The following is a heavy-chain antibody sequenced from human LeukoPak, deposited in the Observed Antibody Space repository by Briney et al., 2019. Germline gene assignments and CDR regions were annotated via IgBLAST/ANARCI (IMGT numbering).Heavy chain of an antibody. CDR3: ASAMPSLYSSDN. J-gene: IGHJ4*02. V-gene: IGHV3-30*04. Sequence: GRSLRPSCAASAFTFSSLVMHWVRHAPGKVMEWDAIRSYDGSNEYYADSVKRRFTISRDNSKYTLYLQMSSLRAEDTAVYYCASAMPSLYSSDNWGQGTPVTVSS. CDR1: AFTFSSLV. D-gene: IGHD2-2*01. CDR2: RSYDGSNE.